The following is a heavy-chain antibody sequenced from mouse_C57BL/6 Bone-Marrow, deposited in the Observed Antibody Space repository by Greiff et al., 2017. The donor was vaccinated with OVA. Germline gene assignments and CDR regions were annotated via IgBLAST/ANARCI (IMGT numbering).Heavy chain of an antibody. D-gene: IGHD1-1*01. Sequence: VQLQQSGPELVKPGASVKISCKASGYTFTDYYMNWVKQSHGKSLEWIGDINPNNGGTSYNQKFKGKATLTVDKSSSTAYMQLSSLTSEDSAVYYCARRGYGSMRYYFDYWGQGTTLTVSS. CDR1: GYTFTDYY. J-gene: IGHJ2*01. CDR2: INPNNGGT. CDR3: ARRGYGSMRYYFDY. V-gene: IGHV1-26*01.